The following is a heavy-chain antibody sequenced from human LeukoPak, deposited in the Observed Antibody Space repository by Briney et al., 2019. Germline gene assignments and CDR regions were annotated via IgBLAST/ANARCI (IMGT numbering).Heavy chain of an antibody. CDR2: MNPNSGNR. Sequence: ASVKVSCKASGHTFTSHDINWVRQATGQGLEWMAWMNPNSGNRGYAPKFQDRVTMTRNTSISTAYMELSSLRSEDSAGYYCARALGYDILTGPDAFDIWGQGTMVTVSS. J-gene: IGHJ3*02. V-gene: IGHV1-8*01. CDR1: GHTFTSHD. D-gene: IGHD3-9*01. CDR3: ARALGYDILTGPDAFDI.